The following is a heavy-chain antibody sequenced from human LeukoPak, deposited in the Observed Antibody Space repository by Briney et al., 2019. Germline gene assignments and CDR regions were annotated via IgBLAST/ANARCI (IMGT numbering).Heavy chain of an antibody. CDR2: ISAYNGNT. Sequence: GASVKVSCKASGYTFTSYGISWVRQAPGQGLEWMGWISAYNGNTNYAQKLQGRVTMTTDTSTSTAYMELRSLRSDDTAVYYCARGHGSGSYYGDFDYWGQGTLVTVSS. D-gene: IGHD3-10*01. CDR1: GYTFTSYG. V-gene: IGHV1-18*01. J-gene: IGHJ4*02. CDR3: ARGHGSGSYYGDFDY.